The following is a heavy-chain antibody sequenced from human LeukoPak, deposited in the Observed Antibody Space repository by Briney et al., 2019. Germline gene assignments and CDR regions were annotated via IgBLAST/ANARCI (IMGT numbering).Heavy chain of an antibody. CDR2: IYHSGST. V-gene: IGHV4-30-2*02. D-gene: IGHD3-9*01. CDR3: ARLYYDILTPYYYYGMDV. J-gene: IGHJ6*02. Sequence: PSETLSLTCAVSGGSISSGGYSWSWIRQPPGKGLEWIGYIYHSGSTYYNPSLKSRVTISVDTSKNQFSLKLSSVTAADTAVYYCARLYYDILTPYYYYGMDVWGQGATVTVSS. CDR1: GGSISSGGYS.